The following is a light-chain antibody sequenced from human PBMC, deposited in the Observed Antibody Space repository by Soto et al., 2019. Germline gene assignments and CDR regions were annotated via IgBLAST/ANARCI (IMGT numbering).Light chain of an antibody. CDR3: QQYNSYWT. J-gene: IGKJ1*01. V-gene: IGKV3-15*01. Sequence: ETLMTQSAATLSVSPGERVTLSCRASQSVNSNLAWYQQKPGQAPRLLIYGASTRVTGIPARFSGSGSGTDFTLAISSLQSEDFAIYYCQQYNSYWTFGQGTKVEIK. CDR2: GAS. CDR1: QSVNSN.